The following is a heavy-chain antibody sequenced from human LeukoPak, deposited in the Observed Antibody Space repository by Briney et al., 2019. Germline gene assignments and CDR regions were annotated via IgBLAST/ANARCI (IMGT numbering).Heavy chain of an antibody. CDR1: GFSFSTFA. J-gene: IGHJ3*02. Sequence: GGSLRLSCAASGFSFSTFAIHWVRQAPGKGLEWVAVISYDGTNKYYVDSVKGRFTISRDNSKNTLYLEMNSLRTEDTAVYYCTRVDEVFAFDIWGHGTMVTVSS. V-gene: IGHV3-30-3*01. CDR2: ISYDGTNK. D-gene: IGHD1-14*01. CDR3: TRVDEVFAFDI.